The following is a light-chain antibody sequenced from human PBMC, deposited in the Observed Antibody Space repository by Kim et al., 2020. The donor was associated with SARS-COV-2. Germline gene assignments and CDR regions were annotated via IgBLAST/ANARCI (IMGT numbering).Light chain of an antibody. CDR3: NSRDSSGDHVV. Sequence: ALGQTVRITCQGDTLRSNYANWNQQKPGQAPILVIYVTNKRLSGIPDRFSGSSSGNTATLTITGAQAEDEADYYCNSRDSSGDHVVFGGGTQLTVL. J-gene: IGLJ2*01. CDR1: TLRSNY. CDR2: VTN. V-gene: IGLV3-19*01.